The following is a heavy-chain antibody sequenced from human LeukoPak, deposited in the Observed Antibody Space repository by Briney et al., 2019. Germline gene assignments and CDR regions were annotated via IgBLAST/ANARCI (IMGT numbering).Heavy chain of an antibody. CDR2: INPSGGST. V-gene: IGHV1-46*01. D-gene: IGHD6-19*01. J-gene: IGHJ6*03. CDR1: GYTFTSYY. Sequence: GASVKVSCKASGYTFTSYYMHWVRQAPGQGLEGMGIINPSGGSTSYAQKLQGRVTMTTDTSTSTAYMELRSLRSDDTAVYYCARGDIAVAGTSGYYYYYMDVWGKGTTVTVSS. CDR3: ARGDIAVAGTSGYYYYYMDV.